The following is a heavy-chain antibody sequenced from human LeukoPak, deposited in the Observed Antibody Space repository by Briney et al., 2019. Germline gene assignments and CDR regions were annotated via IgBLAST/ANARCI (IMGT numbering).Heavy chain of an antibody. CDR1: GYTFTGYY. D-gene: IGHD6-13*01. J-gene: IGHJ5*02. V-gene: IGHV1-2*02. Sequence: ASVKVSCKASGYTFTGYYMHWVRQAPGQRLEWMGWINPNSGGTNYAQKFQGRVTMTRDTSISTAYMELSRLRSDDTAVYYCARGLRRAAAGTNNWFDPWGQGTLVTVSS. CDR3: ARGLRRAAAGTNNWFDP. CDR2: INPNSGGT.